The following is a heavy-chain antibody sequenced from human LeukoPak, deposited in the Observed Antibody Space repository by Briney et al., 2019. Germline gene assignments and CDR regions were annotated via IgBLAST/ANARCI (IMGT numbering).Heavy chain of an antibody. J-gene: IGHJ5*02. CDR1: GFNVNSNY. V-gene: IGHV3-53*01. D-gene: IGHD6-13*01. CDR2: IYSGGST. Sequence: GGSLRLSCAASGFNVNSNYMSWVRQAPGKGLEWVSVIYSGGSTYYADSVKGRFTISRDNAKNSLYLQMNSLRAEDTAVYYCAREYDQQLESWGQGTLVTVSS. CDR3: AREYDQQLES.